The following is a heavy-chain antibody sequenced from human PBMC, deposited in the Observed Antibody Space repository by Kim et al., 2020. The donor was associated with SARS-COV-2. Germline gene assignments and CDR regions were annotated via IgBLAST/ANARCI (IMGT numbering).Heavy chain of an antibody. CDR3: ARSQSKYRNMIY. CDR1: GGSFSGYY. V-gene: IGHV4-34*01. Sequence: SETLSLTCAVYGGSFSGYYWSWIRQPPGKGLEWIGEINHSGSSNYNPSLKSRVTISVDTSKNQFSLKLSSVTAADTAVYYCARSQSKYRNMIYWGQGTLVTVSS. J-gene: IGHJ4*02. CDR2: INHSGSS. D-gene: IGHD3-16*01.